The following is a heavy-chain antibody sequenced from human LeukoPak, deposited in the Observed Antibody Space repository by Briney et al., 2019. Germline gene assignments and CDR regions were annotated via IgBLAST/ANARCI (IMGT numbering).Heavy chain of an antibody. CDR1: GYTFTGYY. CDR2: INPNSGGT. J-gene: IGHJ4*02. D-gene: IGHD4-11*01. Sequence: ASVKVSCKASGYTFTGYYMHWVRQAPGQGLEWMGWINPNSGGTGYAQQFQDRVSMTRDTSISTAYLELSRLRSDDTALYYCAKLWLDYSYYDSWGQGTLVTVSS. V-gene: IGHV1-2*02. CDR3: AKLWLDYSYYDS.